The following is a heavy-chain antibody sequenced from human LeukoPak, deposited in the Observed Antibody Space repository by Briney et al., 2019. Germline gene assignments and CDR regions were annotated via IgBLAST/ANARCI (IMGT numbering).Heavy chain of an antibody. CDR3: ARGLYSSSSIDY. Sequence: SETLSLTCTVSGGSISSGSYYWSWIRQPAGKGLEWIGRIYTSGSTNYNPSLKSRVTISVDTSKNQFSLKLRSVTAADTAGYYCARGLYSSSSIDYWGQGTLVTVSS. V-gene: IGHV4-61*02. CDR2: IYTSGST. J-gene: IGHJ4*02. D-gene: IGHD6-6*01. CDR1: GGSISSGSYY.